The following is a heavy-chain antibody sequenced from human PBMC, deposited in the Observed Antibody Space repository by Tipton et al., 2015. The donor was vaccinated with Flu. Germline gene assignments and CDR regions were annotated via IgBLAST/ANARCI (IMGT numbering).Heavy chain of an antibody. CDR3: ARGPLPDSNWYNGMDV. CDR1: GFTFSSYD. J-gene: IGHJ6*02. D-gene: IGHD6-13*01. V-gene: IGHV3-13*01. CDR2: IGSSGDT. Sequence: GSLRLSCEASGFTFSSYDMHWVRQTTGKGLQWVSGIGSSGDTYYAGSLKGRVTISRENAKNSVYLQMRSLSAGDTAVYYCARGPLPDSNWYNGMDVWGQGITVTVFS.